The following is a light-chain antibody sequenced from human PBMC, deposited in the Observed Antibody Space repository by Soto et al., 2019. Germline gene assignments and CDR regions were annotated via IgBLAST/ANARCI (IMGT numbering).Light chain of an antibody. CDR1: SSDVGGYNY. CDR2: DVS. Sequence: QSALTQPRSVSGSPGQSVTISCTGGSSDVGGYNYVSWYRQHPGKAPKVMIYDVSKRPSGVPDRFSGSKSANTASLTISGLQAVDEADYYCCSYAGNYIYVFGTGTKVTVL. J-gene: IGLJ1*01. CDR3: CSYAGNYIYV. V-gene: IGLV2-11*01.